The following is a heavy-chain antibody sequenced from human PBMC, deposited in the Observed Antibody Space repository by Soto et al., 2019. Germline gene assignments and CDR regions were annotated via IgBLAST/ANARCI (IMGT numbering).Heavy chain of an antibody. V-gene: IGHV1-18*01. Sequence: QVQLVQSGAEVKKPGASVTVSCKASAYSNTIYGINWVRQAPGQGLEWMGWISAYNGKAHYAQKVQDRLTVTTDTATSTAYMELRSLRSDDTAVYYCTSLRSEDYYYYHMDVWGKGTTVTVSS. CDR3: TSLRSEDYYYYHMDV. J-gene: IGHJ6*03. CDR1: AYSNTIYG. CDR2: ISAYNGKA.